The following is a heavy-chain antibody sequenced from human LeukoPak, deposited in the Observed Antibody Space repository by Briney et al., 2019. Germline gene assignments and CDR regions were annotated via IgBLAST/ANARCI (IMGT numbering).Heavy chain of an antibody. J-gene: IGHJ5*02. CDR1: GYTFTGYY. Sequence: GASVKVSCKASGYTFTGYYMHWVRQAPRQGLEWMGWINPNSGGTNYAQKFQGRVTMTRDTSISTAYMELSRLRSDDTAVYYCARGIAARSNWFDPWGQGTLVTVSS. V-gene: IGHV1-2*02. D-gene: IGHD6-6*01. CDR2: INPNSGGT. CDR3: ARGIAARSNWFDP.